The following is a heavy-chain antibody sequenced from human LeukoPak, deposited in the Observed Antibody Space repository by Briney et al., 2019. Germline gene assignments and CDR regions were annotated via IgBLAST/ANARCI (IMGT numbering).Heavy chain of an antibody. CDR1: GFTFSSYA. V-gene: IGHV3-30*04. J-gene: IGHJ4*02. Sequence: SGGSLRLSCAAFGFTFSSYAMHWVRQAPGKGLEWVAVISYDGSNKYYADSVKGRFTISRDNSKNTLYLQMNSLRAEDTAVYYCARGGAQSPPYYDFWSGHFDYWGQGTLVTVSS. CDR3: ARGGAQSPPYYDFWSGHFDY. D-gene: IGHD3-3*01. CDR2: ISYDGSNK.